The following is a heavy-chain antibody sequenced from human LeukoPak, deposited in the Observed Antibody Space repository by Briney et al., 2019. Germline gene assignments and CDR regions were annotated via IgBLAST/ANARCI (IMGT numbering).Heavy chain of an antibody. CDR2: INPNSGGT. J-gene: IGHJ4*02. V-gene: IGHV1-2*02. Sequence: GASVTVSFKASGYTFTVYYMHWVRQAPGQGLEWMGWINPNSGGTNYAQKFQGRVTMTRDTSISTAYMELSRLRSDDTAVYYCARDYYDSSGYYRDYWGQGTLVTVSS. CDR3: ARDYYDSSGYYRDY. D-gene: IGHD3-22*01. CDR1: GYTFTVYY.